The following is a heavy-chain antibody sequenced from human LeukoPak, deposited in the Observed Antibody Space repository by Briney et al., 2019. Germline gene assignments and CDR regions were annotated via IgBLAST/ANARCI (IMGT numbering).Heavy chain of an antibody. J-gene: IGHJ4*02. V-gene: IGHV1-69*13. CDR3: ARDGPNTSPVGDY. Sequence: SVKVSCKASGGTFSSYAISWVRQAPGQGLEWMGGIIPIFGTANYAQKFQGRVTITADESTSTVYMELSRLRSEDTAVYYCARDGPNTSPVGDYWGQGTLVTVSS. CDR1: GGTFSSYA. CDR2: IIPIFGTA. D-gene: IGHD4-23*01.